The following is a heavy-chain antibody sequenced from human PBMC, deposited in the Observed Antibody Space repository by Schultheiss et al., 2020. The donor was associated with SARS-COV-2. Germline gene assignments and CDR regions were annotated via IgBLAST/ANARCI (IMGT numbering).Heavy chain of an antibody. Sequence: GGSLRLSCAASGFTFSSYEMNWVRQAPGKGLEWVSYISSSGSTIYYADSVKGRFTISRDNAKNSLYLQMNSLRAEDTAVYYCARDHPSTYDFWSGYYPSYFDYWGQGTLVTVSS. V-gene: IGHV3-48*03. D-gene: IGHD3-3*01. J-gene: IGHJ4*02. CDR2: ISSSGSTI. CDR3: ARDHPSTYDFWSGYYPSYFDY. CDR1: GFTFSSYE.